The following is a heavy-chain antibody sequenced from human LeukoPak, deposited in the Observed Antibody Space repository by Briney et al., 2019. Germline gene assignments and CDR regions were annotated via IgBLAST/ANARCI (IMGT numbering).Heavy chain of an antibody. CDR3: ATYGDYIVDAFDI. Sequence: SGTLSLTCAVSGDSISSGDWWSWVRQPPGKGLEWIGEIYHTGSTNYNPSLKSRVTMSVDKSKNQFSLKLNSATAADTAVYYCATYGDYIVDAFDIWGQGTMVTVSS. CDR2: IYHTGST. J-gene: IGHJ3*02. CDR1: GDSISSGDW. D-gene: IGHD4-17*01. V-gene: IGHV4-4*02.